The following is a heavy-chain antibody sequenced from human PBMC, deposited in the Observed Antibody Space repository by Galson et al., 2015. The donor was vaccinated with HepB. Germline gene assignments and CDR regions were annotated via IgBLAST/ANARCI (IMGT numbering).Heavy chain of an antibody. CDR3: ARDGVGGDGYNNGGAFDI. D-gene: IGHD5-24*01. V-gene: IGHV1-69*13. CDR2: IIPIFGTA. CDR1: GGTFSSYA. J-gene: IGHJ3*02. Sequence: SVKVSCKASGGTFSSYAISWVRQAPGQGLEWMGGIIPIFGTANYAQKFQGRVTITADEPTSTAYMELSSLRSEDTAVYYCARDGVGGDGYNNGGAFDIWGQGTMVTVSS.